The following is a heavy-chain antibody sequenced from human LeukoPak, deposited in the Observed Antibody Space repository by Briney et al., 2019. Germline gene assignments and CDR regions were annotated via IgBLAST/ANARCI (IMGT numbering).Heavy chain of an antibody. CDR2: ISAYNGNT. J-gene: IGHJ4*02. CDR1: GYTFTSYG. D-gene: IGHD4-17*01. Sequence: ASVKVSCKASGYTFTSYGISWVRQAPGQWLEWMGWISAYNGNTNYAQKLQGRVTMTTDTSTSTAYMELRSLRSDDTAVYYCARDLKAHHDDYGDYQPGDWGQGTLVTVSS. CDR3: ARDLKAHHDDYGDYQPGD. V-gene: IGHV1-18*01.